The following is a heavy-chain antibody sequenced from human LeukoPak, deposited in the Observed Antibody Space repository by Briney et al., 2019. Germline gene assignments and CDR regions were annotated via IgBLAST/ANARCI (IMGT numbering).Heavy chain of an antibody. CDR1: GFTFSGSA. V-gene: IGHV3-73*01. D-gene: IGHD6-13*01. CDR3: TRLSSSSLRDY. CDR2: IRSKANSYAT. Sequence: GGPLKLSCAASGFTFSGSAMHWVRQASGKGLEWVGRIRSKANSYATAYAASVKGRFTISRDDSKNTAYLQMNSLKTEDTAVYYCTRLSSSSLRDYWGQGTLVTVSS. J-gene: IGHJ4*02.